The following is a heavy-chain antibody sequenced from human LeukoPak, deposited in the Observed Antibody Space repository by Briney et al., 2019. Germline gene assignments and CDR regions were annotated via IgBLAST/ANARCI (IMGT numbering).Heavy chain of an antibody. D-gene: IGHD2-2*01. CDR1: GFTFSSYW. J-gene: IGHJ6*03. CDR2: IKQEGSET. Sequence: PGGSLRLSCAAAGFTFSSYWMSWVRQAPRKGLEWVANIKQEGSETYYVDSVKGRFTISRDNDKNSLYVQMNNLRDEDTAVYYCAIVGPATEYYYYYYMDVWGKGTTVTVSS. CDR3: AIVGPATEYYYYYYMDV. V-gene: IGHV3-7*01.